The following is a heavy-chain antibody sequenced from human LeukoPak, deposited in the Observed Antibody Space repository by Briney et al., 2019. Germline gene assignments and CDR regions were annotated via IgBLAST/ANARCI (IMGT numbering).Heavy chain of an antibody. CDR3: ARGSLTSSGWYYDYYYYYYGMDV. D-gene: IGHD6-19*01. V-gene: IGHV1-8*01. Sequence: ASVKVSCKASGYTFTSYDINWVRQATGQGLEWMGWMNPNSGITGYAQKFQGRVTMTRNTSISTAYMELSSLRSEDTAVYYGARGSLTSSGWYYDYYYYYYGMDVWGQGTTVTVSS. CDR2: MNPNSGIT. J-gene: IGHJ6*02. CDR1: GYTFTSYD.